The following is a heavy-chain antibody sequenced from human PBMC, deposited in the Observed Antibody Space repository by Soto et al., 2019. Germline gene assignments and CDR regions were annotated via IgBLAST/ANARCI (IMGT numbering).Heavy chain of an antibody. J-gene: IGHJ4*02. CDR1: GFTFSSYG. Sequence: GSLRLSCAASGFTFSSYGMHWVRQAPGKGLEWVAVIPYDGSNKYYADSVKGRFTISRDNSKNTLYLQMNSLRAEDTAVYYCAKGKAAAGPTFDYWGQGTLVTVSS. D-gene: IGHD6-13*01. CDR3: AKGKAAAGPTFDY. V-gene: IGHV3-30*18. CDR2: IPYDGSNK.